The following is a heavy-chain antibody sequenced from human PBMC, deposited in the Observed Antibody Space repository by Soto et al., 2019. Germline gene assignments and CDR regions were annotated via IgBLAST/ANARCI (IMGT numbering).Heavy chain of an antibody. J-gene: IGHJ4*02. Sequence: LRLSCAASGFTFSSYAMHWVRQAPGKGLEWVAFISYHGIGKYYADSVKGRFTISRDNPNSTLYLQMNSLRAEDTAVYYCAKGGGRIVPRHFDNWGQGILVTVSS. V-gene: IGHV3-30-3*01. CDR2: ISYHGIGK. D-gene: IGHD1-26*01. CDR3: AKGGGRIVPRHFDN. CDR1: GFTFSSYA.